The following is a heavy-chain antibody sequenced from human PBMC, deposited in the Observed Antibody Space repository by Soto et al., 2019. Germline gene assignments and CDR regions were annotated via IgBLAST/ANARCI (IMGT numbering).Heavy chain of an antibody. CDR3: ARTFVRVYSNPFYYGMDV. Sequence: QVQLVESGGGVVQPGRSLRLSCAASGFTFSSYAMHWVRQAPGKGLEWVAVISYDGSNKYYADSVKGRFTISRDNSKNTLYLQMNSLRAEDTAVYYCARTFVRVYSNPFYYGMDVWGQGTTVTVSS. CDR1: GFTFSSYA. CDR2: ISYDGSNK. D-gene: IGHD2-15*01. V-gene: IGHV3-30-3*01. J-gene: IGHJ6*02.